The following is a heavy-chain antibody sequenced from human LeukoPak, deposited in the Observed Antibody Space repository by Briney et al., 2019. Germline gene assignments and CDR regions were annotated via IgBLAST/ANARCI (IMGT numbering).Heavy chain of an antibody. CDR2: TYYSGST. V-gene: IGHV4-59*12. CDR1: GGSISSYY. D-gene: IGHD3-3*01. Sequence: SETLSLTCTVSGGSISSYYWSWIRQPPGKGLEWIGYTYYSGSTNYNPSLKSRVTISVDTSKNQFSLKLSSVTAADTAVYYCARVRRQFLSITIFGVSGMDVWGQGTTVTVSS. CDR3: ARVRRQFLSITIFGVSGMDV. J-gene: IGHJ6*02.